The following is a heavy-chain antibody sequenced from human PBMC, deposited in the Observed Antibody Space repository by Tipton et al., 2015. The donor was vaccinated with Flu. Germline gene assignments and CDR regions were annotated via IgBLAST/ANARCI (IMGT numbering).Heavy chain of an antibody. D-gene: IGHD3-16*01. CDR3: AKDKPYTGGY. CDR2: ISRDGDDK. V-gene: IGHV3-30*18. CDR1: GFTFSSYG. Sequence: QVQLVQSGGGVVPPGRSLRLSCAASGFTFSSYGMHWVRQAPGKGLEWVAVISRDGDDKYYGDSVKGRFTISRDNSRNTLNLQMNSLRPEDTAVYFCAKDKPYTGGYWGQGTLVTVSS. J-gene: IGHJ4*02.